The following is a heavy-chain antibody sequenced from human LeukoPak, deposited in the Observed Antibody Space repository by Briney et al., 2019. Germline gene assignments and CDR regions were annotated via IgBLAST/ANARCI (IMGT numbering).Heavy chain of an antibody. Sequence: SETLSLTCTVSGGSIRSSYYYWGWIRQPPGKGLEWIGSIYDSGSTYYNPSLKSRVTISVDTSKNQFSLKLNSVTAADTAVYYCARYQWEYCSSTSCHTIYYGMDVWGQGTTVTVSS. V-gene: IGHV4-39*01. CDR1: GGSIRSSYYY. J-gene: IGHJ6*02. CDR3: ARYQWEYCSSTSCHTIYYGMDV. CDR2: IYDSGST. D-gene: IGHD2-2*01.